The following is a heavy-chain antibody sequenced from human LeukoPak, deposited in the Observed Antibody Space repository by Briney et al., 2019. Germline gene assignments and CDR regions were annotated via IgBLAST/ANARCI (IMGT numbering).Heavy chain of an antibody. CDR1: GFTFSSYE. Sequence: GGSLRLSCAASGFTFSSYEMNWVRQAPGKGLEWVSYISSSGSTIYYADSVKGRFTISRDNAKNSLYLQMNSLRAEDTAVYYCATAQPHVLLWFGDAFDIWGQGTMVTVSS. D-gene: IGHD3-10*01. J-gene: IGHJ3*02. CDR3: ATAQPHVLLWFGDAFDI. CDR2: ISSSGSTI. V-gene: IGHV3-48*03.